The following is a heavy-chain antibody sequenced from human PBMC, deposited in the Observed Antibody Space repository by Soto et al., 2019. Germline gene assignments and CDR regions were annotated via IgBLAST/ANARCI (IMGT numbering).Heavy chain of an antibody. J-gene: IGHJ6*02. Sequence: GGSLRLSCAASGFTFSSYAMSWVRQAPGKGLEWVSAISGSGGSTYYADSVKGRFTISRDNSKNTLYLQMNSLRAEDTAVYYCAKHGGHSRYYGMDVWGQGTTVTVSS. CDR3: AKHGGHSRYYGMDV. CDR1: GFTFSSYA. D-gene: IGHD2-21*02. V-gene: IGHV3-23*01. CDR2: ISGSGGST.